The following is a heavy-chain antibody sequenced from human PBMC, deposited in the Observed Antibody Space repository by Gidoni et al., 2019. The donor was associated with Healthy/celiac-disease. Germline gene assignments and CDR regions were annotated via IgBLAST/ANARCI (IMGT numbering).Heavy chain of an antibody. CDR3: AKAGYSSSWYPRGAFDI. CDR1: GFTFDDYA. Sequence: EVQLVESGGGLVQPGRSLRLSCAASGFTFDDYAMHWVRQAPGKGLEWVSGISWNSGSIGYADSVKGRFTISRDNAKNSLYLQMNSLRAEDTALYYCAKAGYSSSWYPRGAFDIWGQGTMVTVSS. D-gene: IGHD6-13*01. V-gene: IGHV3-9*01. J-gene: IGHJ3*02. CDR2: ISWNSGSI.